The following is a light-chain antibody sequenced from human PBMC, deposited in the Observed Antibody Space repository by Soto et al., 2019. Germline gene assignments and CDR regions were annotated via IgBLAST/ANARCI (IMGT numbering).Light chain of an antibody. CDR2: DVK. Sequence: QSALTQPRSVSGSPGQSVTISCTGIASDVGAYNYVSWYQQHPGKAPKVMIYDVKKRPSGVPDRFSGSKFANTASLTISGLQAEDEADYYCCSYADTYTWLFGGGTQLTVL. CDR1: ASDVGAYNY. J-gene: IGLJ2*01. V-gene: IGLV2-11*01. CDR3: CSYADTYTWL.